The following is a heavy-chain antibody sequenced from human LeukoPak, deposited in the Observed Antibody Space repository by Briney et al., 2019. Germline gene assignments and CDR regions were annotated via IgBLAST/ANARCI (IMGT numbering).Heavy chain of an antibody. CDR3: ARQISGNKDY. D-gene: IGHD1/OR15-1a*01. CDR1: GVSISGYY. Sequence: SDTLSLTCTVSGVSISGYYWIWLRQSPGRALEYIGSIFYRESFSYGGTTFYNPSLQSRVTIAVDTSKNAFSLRLSSVTAADTAVYFCARQISGNKDYWGQGSLVTVSS. V-gene: IGHV4-59*04. J-gene: IGHJ4*02. CDR2: IFYRESFSYGGTT.